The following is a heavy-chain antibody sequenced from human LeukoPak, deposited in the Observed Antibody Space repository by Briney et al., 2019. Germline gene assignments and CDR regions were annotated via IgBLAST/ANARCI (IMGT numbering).Heavy chain of an antibody. CDR3: ARAAIRVDFFDS. Sequence: GGSLRLSCAASGFLFGGHAMVWVRQAPGQGLECVSSIHSSATYITYADSVRGRFTISRDNDKNSLFLDMNDLRAEDTAVYYCARAAIRVDFFDSWGQGTLVAVSS. CDR2: IHSSATYI. V-gene: IGHV3-21*06. D-gene: IGHD2-2*01. J-gene: IGHJ4*02. CDR1: GFLFGGHA.